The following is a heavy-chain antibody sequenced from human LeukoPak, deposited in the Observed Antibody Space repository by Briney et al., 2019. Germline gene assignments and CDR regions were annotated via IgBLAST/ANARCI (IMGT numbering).Heavy chain of an antibody. Sequence: ASVKVSCKASGYTFTNYGIIWVRQAPGQGLEWMGWLSPYNGNTNYAQILQGRVTLTTDTSTSTAYMELRNLISDDTAVYYCARAPTITSRRDGYFDYWGQGTLVTVSS. D-gene: IGHD4-11*01. CDR3: ARAPTITSRRDGYFDY. V-gene: IGHV1-18*01. CDR2: LSPYNGNT. J-gene: IGHJ4*02. CDR1: GYTFTNYG.